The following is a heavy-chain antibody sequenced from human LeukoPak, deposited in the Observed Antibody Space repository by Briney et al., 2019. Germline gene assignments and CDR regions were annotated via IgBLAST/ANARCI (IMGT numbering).Heavy chain of an antibody. CDR3: ARDPLNGALDI. Sequence: GGSLRLPCTASGFTFSASWMTWVRQLPGKGLEWSANINPDGSATGYVDSVKGRFTVSRNNAKDSLYLQMDGLRAEDTAVYYCARDPLNGALDIWGQGTLVTVSS. CDR1: GFTFSASW. J-gene: IGHJ3*02. CDR2: INPDGSAT. V-gene: IGHV3-7*01.